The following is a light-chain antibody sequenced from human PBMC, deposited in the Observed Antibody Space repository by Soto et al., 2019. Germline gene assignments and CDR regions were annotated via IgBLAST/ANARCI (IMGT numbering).Light chain of an antibody. CDR1: QDIRND. V-gene: IGKV1-17*01. CDR3: LQHNSYPYT. CDR2: AAS. J-gene: IGKJ2*01. Sequence: DIQMTQSPSSLSASVGDRVTITCRASQDIRNDLGWHQKKQGKAPKRLIYAASSLKSGVPSRFSGSGSGTEFTLTINSLQPEDFATYYCLQHNSYPYTLGQGTKLEIK.